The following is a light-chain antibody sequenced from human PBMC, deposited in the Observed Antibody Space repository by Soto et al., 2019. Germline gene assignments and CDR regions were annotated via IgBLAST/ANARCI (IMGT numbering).Light chain of an antibody. Sequence: QSALTQPASVSGSPGQSITISCTGTSSDVGGYNYVSWYQQHPGKAPKLMIYDVSNRPSGVSNRFSGSKSGNTASLTISGLQAEDEAYYYSSSYTSSSLYVFGTGTKLTV. J-gene: IGLJ1*01. CDR2: DVS. CDR1: SSDVGGYNY. V-gene: IGLV2-14*01. CDR3: SSYTSSSLYV.